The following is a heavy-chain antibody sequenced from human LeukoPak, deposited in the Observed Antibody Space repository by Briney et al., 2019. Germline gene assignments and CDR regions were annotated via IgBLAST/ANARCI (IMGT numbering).Heavy chain of an antibody. CDR3: ARAYGSGSSYHPDY. V-gene: IGHV1-2*02. J-gene: IGHJ4*02. CDR1: GFTFSSYA. CDR2: INPNSGGT. D-gene: IGHD3-10*01. Sequence: GGSLRLSCAASGFTFSSYAMHWVRQAPGQGLEWMGWINPNSGGTNSSQKFQDRVTLTRDTSISTAYMELGSLRSDDTAIYYCARAYGSGSSYHPDYWGQGTLVTVSS.